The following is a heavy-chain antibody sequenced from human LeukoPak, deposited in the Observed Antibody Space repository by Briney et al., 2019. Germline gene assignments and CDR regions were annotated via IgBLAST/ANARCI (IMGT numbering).Heavy chain of an antibody. CDR1: GGSISSYY. J-gene: IGHJ4*02. Sequence: PSETLSLTCTVSGGSISSYYWGWIRQSPGKGLEWIGSIYYSGSTYYNPSLKSRVTISVDTSKNQFSLKLSSVTAADTAVYYCARDRGVSSSWGRFDYWGQGTLVTVSS. CDR3: ARDRGVSSSWGRFDY. V-gene: IGHV4-39*07. CDR2: IYYSGST. D-gene: IGHD6-13*01.